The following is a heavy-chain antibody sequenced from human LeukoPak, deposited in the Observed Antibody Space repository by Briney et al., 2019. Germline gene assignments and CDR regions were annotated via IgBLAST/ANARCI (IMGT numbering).Heavy chain of an antibody. CDR3: ARDPGSGSPWAYFDY. V-gene: IGHV1-46*01. J-gene: IGHJ4*02. Sequence: ASVKVSCKASGYTFTSYYMHWVRQAPGQGLEWMGIINPSGGSTSYAQKFQGRVTMTRDMSTSTVYMELSSLRSEDTAVYYCARDPGSGSPWAYFDYWGQGTLVTVSS. D-gene: IGHD1-26*01. CDR1: GYTFTSYY. CDR2: INPSGGST.